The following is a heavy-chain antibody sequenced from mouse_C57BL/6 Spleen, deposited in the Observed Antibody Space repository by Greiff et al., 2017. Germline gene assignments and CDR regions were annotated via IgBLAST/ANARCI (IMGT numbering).Heavy chain of an antibody. CDR2: ISNGGGST. Sequence: EVKLQESGGGLVQPGGSLKLSCAASGFTFSDYYMYWVRQTPEKRLEWVAYISNGGGSTYYPDTVKGRFTISRDNAKNTLYLQMSRLKSEDTAMYYCARSYYGSSYFWFAYWGQGTLVTVSA. V-gene: IGHV5-12*01. CDR3: ARSYYGSSYFWFAY. J-gene: IGHJ3*01. D-gene: IGHD1-1*01. CDR1: GFTFSDYY.